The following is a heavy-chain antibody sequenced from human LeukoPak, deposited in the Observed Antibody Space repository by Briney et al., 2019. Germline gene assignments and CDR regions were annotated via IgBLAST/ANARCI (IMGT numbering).Heavy chain of an antibody. CDR2: INPNSGGT. J-gene: IGHJ6*02. CDR3: ARVHQPPHSSGWYQRYYGMDV. CDR1: GYTFTGYY. D-gene: IGHD6-19*01. V-gene: IGHV1-2*02. Sequence: GASVKVSCKASGYTFTGYYMHWVRQAPGQGLEWMGWINPNSGGTTYAQKLQGRVTMTTDTSTSTAYMELRSLRSDDTAVYYCARVHQPPHSSGWYQRYYGMDVWGQGTTVTVSS.